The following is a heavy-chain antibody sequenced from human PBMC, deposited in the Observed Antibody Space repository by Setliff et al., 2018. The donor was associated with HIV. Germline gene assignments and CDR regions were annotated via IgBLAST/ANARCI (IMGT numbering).Heavy chain of an antibody. J-gene: IGHJ1*01. D-gene: IGHD3-22*01. CDR3: ARMHYYDSSGYYGFFQH. V-gene: IGHV3-74*01. CDR1: GFTFSNYW. CDR2: INSDGSSI. Sequence: VGSLRLSCATSGFTFSNYWMNWVRQAPGKGLVWVSRINSDGSSIDYADSVKARFTISRDNAENTVYLQMNSLRAEDTAVYYCARMHYYDSSGYYGFFQHWGQGTLVTVSS.